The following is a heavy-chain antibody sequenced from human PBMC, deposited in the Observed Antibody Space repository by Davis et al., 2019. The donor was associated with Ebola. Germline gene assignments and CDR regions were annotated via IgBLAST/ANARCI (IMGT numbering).Heavy chain of an antibody. D-gene: IGHD2-2*01. V-gene: IGHV3-15*01. CDR3: TADVVPAATRGVYYYYYYMDV. Sequence: SCAASGFTFSNYWMSWVRQAPGKGLEWVGRIKSKTDGGTTDCAAPVKGRFTISRDDSKNTLYLQMNSLKTEDTAVYYCTADVVPAATRGVYYYYYYMDVWGKGTTVTVSS. CDR1: GFTFSNYW. CDR2: IKSKTDGGTT. J-gene: IGHJ6*03.